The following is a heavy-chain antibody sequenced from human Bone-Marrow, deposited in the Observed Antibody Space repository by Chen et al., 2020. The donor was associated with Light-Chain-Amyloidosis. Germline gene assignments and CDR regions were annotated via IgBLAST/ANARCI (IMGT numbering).Heavy chain of an antibody. CDR2: IYISRNT. CDR1: GGSIRSDNYY. D-gene: IGHD5-12*01. J-gene: IGHJ4*02. Sequence: QVQLQESGPGLVKPSQTLSLTCTVSGGSIRSDNYYWSWIRQPAGKGLEWIGHIYISRNTNYSPSLKSRVTISLDTSKNQFSLNLSSVTAADTAVYYCARSYSGYFDYWGQGTQVTVSS. CDR3: ARSYSGYFDY. V-gene: IGHV4-61*02.